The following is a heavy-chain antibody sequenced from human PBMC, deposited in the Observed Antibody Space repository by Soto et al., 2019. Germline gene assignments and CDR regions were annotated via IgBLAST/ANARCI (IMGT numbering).Heavy chain of an antibody. V-gene: IGHV4-39*07. CDR3: SRGNTGYCSGGSCSSPLVFDY. CDR2: IYYCVST. D-gene: IGHD2-15*01. CDR1: GGSISSSSYY. Sequence: SETLSLTCTVSGGSISSSSYYWGWIRQPPKKEKEQIGSIYYCVSTYYNPSLKSRVTISVDTSKIQFSLKLSSVTAADTAVYYCSRGNTGYCSGGSCSSPLVFDYWGQGTLVTVSS. J-gene: IGHJ4*02.